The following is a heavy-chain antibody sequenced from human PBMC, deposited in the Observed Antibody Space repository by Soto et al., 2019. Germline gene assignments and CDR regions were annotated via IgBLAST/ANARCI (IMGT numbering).Heavy chain of an antibody. Sequence: QVQLVQSGAEVKKPGASVRVSCKASGYTFTDYDINWVRLATGQGLEWMGWMNPSSGYTGYAQKFQGRVTMTWDTSISTADMELSSLTSADTAVYYCARFVRHQLPTIDYWGQGALVTVSS. CDR2: MNPSSGYT. D-gene: IGHD1-26*01. V-gene: IGHV1-8*01. J-gene: IGHJ4*02. CDR3: ARFVRHQLPTIDY. CDR1: GYTFTDYD.